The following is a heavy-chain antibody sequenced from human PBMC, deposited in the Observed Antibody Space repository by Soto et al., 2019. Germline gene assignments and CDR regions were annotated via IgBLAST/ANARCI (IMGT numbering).Heavy chain of an antibody. CDR1: GYTFTGYY. CDR2: INPNSGGT. V-gene: IGHV1-2*04. J-gene: IGHJ2*01. CDR3: ARDRGTTMMWGFDL. Sequence: QVQLVQSGAEVKKPGASVKVSCKASGYTFTGYYMHWVRQAPGQGLEWMGWINPNSGGTNYAQKFQGWVTMTRDTAVSTGCMELSRLRSDDTAVYDCARDRGTTMMWGFDLWGRGTLVTVSS. D-gene: IGHD3-22*01.